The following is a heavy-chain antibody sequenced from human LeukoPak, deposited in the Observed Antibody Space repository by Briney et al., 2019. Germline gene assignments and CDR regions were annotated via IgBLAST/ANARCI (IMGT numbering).Heavy chain of an antibody. CDR1: GYILTNYG. CDR3: ARGRLGVSGYKDYLDY. D-gene: IGHD5-12*01. Sequence: GASVKVSCSSSGYILTNYGIYWVRQAPGQGLEWMGWINTYNGETDYAQNFQGRVTMPTATSTSTAYMALRSLTSDDTAVYYCARGRLGVSGYKDYLDYWGQGTLVTVSS. J-gene: IGHJ4*02. V-gene: IGHV1-18*01. CDR2: INTYNGET.